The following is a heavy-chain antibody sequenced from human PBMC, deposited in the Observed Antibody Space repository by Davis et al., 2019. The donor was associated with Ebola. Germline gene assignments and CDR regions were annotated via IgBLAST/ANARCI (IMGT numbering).Heavy chain of an antibody. Sequence: VESLNISCKGSGYSFTSYWIGWVLQMPGKGLELMGIIYPCDSDTRYSPSFQAQVTISADKSISTAYLQWSSLKASDTAMYYCARRYLGETFDYWGQGTLVTVSS. J-gene: IGHJ4*02. CDR3: ARRYLGETFDY. V-gene: IGHV5-51*01. CDR2: IYPCDSDT. D-gene: IGHD3-16*01. CDR1: GYSFTSYW.